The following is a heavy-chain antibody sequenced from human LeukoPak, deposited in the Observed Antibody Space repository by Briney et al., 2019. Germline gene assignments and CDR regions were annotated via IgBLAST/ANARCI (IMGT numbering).Heavy chain of an antibody. CDR1: GFTFDDYA. CDR2: ITWNGGSR. CDR3: VRDDDRPDNGLDY. J-gene: IGHJ4*02. Sequence: GGSLRLSCAASGFTFDDYAMHWVRQVPGKGLEWVSSITWNGGSRGYADSVKDRFTISRDNAKNSLYLEMNSLRAEDTAVYYCVRDDDRPDNGLDYWGQGTLVTVSS. V-gene: IGHV3-9*01. D-gene: IGHD3-22*01.